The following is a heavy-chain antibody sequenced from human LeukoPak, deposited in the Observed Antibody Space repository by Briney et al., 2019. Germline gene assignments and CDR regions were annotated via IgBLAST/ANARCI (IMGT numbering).Heavy chain of an antibody. Sequence: PGGSLRLSCAASGFTVSSNYMSWVRQAPGKGLEWVSVICSGGSTYYAHSVKGRFTISRDNSKNTLYLQMNSLRAEDTAVYYCARDLPICSGGSCYTGPFDYWGQGTLVTVSS. CDR1: GFTVSSNY. V-gene: IGHV3-53*01. CDR2: ICSGGST. CDR3: ARDLPICSGGSCYTGPFDY. D-gene: IGHD2-15*01. J-gene: IGHJ4*02.